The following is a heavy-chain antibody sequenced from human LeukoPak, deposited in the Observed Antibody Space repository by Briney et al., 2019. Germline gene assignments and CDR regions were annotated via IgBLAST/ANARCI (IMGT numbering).Heavy chain of an antibody. CDR3: ATEGGYENFEGNYYYYYYMDV. J-gene: IGHJ6*03. CDR2: IKQDGSEK. V-gene: IGHV3-7*01. Sequence: GGSLRLSCAASGFTFSNYWMSWVRQAPGKGLEWVANIKQDGSEKYYVDSVKGRFTISRDNAKNSLYLQLNSLRAEDTAVYYCATEGGYENFEGNYYYYYYMDVWGKGTTVTVSS. D-gene: IGHD5-12*01. CDR1: GFTFSNYW.